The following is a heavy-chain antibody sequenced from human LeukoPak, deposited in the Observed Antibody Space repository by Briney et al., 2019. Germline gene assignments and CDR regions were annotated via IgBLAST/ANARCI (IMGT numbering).Heavy chain of an antibody. J-gene: IGHJ4*02. CDR2: ISDSGGRT. V-gene: IGHV3-23*01. D-gene: IGHD3-22*01. Sequence: GGSLRLSCAVSGITLSNYGMSWVRQAPGKGLEWVAGISDSGGRTNYADSVKGRFTISRDNPKNTLYLQMNSLRAEDTAVYFCAKRGVVIRVILVGFHREAYYFDSWGQGALVTVSS. CDR1: GITLSNYG. CDR3: AKRGVVIRVILVGFHREAYYFDS.